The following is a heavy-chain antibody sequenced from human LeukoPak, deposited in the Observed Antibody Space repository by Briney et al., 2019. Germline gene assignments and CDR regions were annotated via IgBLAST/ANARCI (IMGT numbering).Heavy chain of an antibody. CDR2: IYTSGST. J-gene: IGHJ4*02. Sequence: SETLSLTCTVSGGSISSYYWSWIRQPAGKGLEWIGRIYTSGSTNYNPSLKSRVTMSVDTSKNQFSLKLSSVTAADTAVYYCAREGWSSGWYRFDYWGRGTLVTVSS. D-gene: IGHD6-19*01. V-gene: IGHV4-4*07. CDR1: GGSISSYY. CDR3: AREGWSSGWYRFDY.